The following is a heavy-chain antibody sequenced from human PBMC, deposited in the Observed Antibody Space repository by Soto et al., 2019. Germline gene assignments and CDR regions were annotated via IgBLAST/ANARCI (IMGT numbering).Heavy chain of an antibody. D-gene: IGHD2-15*01. CDR2: IYYSGST. V-gene: IGHV4-30-4*01. J-gene: IGHJ6*02. CDR1: GGSIGSGNYY. CDR3: ARGKSGLDCSGGSCYSYYGMDV. Sequence: QVQLQESGPGLVKPSQTLSLTCTVSGGSIGSGNYYWSWMRQPPGKGLEWIGDIYYSGSTYYNSSLKSRVTISVDTSKNQFSLKLTSVTAADTAVYYCARGKSGLDCSGGSCYSYYGMDVWGQGTTVTVSS.